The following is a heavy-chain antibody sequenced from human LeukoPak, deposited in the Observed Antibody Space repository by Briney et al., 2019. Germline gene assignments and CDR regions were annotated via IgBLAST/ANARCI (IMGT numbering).Heavy chain of an antibody. CDR2: INPNSGGT. CDR1: GYTFTGYY. J-gene: IGHJ4*02. CDR3: ARGSRDSRFGELISTLEDY. Sequence: GASVKVSCKASGYTFTGYYMHWVRQAPGQGLEWMGWINPNSGGTNYAQKFQGRVTMTRDTSISTAYMELSRLRSDDTAVYYCARGSRDSRFGELISTLEDYWGQGTLVTVSS. V-gene: IGHV1-2*02. D-gene: IGHD3-10*01.